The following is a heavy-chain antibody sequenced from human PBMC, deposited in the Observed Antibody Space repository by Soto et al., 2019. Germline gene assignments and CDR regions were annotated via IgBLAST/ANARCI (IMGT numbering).Heavy chain of an antibody. D-gene: IGHD2-15*01. CDR1: GFTFSSYA. V-gene: IGHV3-23*01. J-gene: IGHJ6*02. CDR2: ISGSGGST. CDR3: AKATLGYCSGGSCYYYYYGMDV. Sequence: LSLTCAASGFTFSSYAMSWVRQAPGKGLEWVSAISGSGGSTYYADSVKGRFTISRDNSKNTLYLQMNSLRAEDTAVYYCAKATLGYCSGGSCYYYYYGMDVWGQGTTVTVSS.